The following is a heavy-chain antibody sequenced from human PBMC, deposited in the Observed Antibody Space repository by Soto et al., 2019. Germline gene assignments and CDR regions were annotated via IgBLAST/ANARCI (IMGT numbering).Heavy chain of an antibody. D-gene: IGHD3-3*01. CDR2: IYYSGST. CDR1: GGSISSSSYY. Sequence: SETLSLTCTVSGGSISSSSYYWGWIRQPPGKGLEWIGSIYYSGSTYYNPSLKSRVTISVDTSKNQFSLKLSSVTAADTAVYYCARHQIGGYYYFGAGYYPRDYWAQRTLV. V-gene: IGHV4-39*01. CDR3: ARHQIGGYYYFGAGYYPRDY. J-gene: IGHJ4*02.